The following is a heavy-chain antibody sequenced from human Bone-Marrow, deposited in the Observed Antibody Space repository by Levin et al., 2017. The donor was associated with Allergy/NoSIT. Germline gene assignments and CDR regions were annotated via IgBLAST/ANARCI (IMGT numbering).Heavy chain of an antibody. Sequence: LSLTCAASGFDVSRNYVKWVRQAPGKGLEWVSLGYSGGDTYYADSVKGRFTISRDKSTNTMFLQMNNLRVEDTAVYYCARDVGPWGPGTLVTVSS. J-gene: IGHJ5*02. D-gene: IGHD1-26*01. CDR2: GYSGGDT. CDR1: GFDVSRNY. CDR3: ARDVGP. V-gene: IGHV3-66*01.